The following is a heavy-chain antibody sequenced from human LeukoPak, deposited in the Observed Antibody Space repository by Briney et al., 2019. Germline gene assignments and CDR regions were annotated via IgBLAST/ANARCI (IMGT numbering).Heavy chain of an antibody. D-gene: IGHD1-26*01. CDR3: ARGPRSL. V-gene: IGHV3-23*01. J-gene: IGHJ4*02. CDR2: ISGSGGSGGST. CDR1: GFTFRSYA. Sequence: PGGSLRLSCAASGFTFRSYAMSWVRQAPGKGLEWVSAISGSGGSGGSTDYADSVKGRFTISRDNSKNSLYLQMNSLRAEDTAVYYCARGPRSLWGQGTLVTVSS.